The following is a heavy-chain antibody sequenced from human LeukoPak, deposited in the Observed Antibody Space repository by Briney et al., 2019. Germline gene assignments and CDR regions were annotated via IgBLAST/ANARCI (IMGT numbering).Heavy chain of an antibody. D-gene: IGHD6-19*01. CDR3: ARVDSTGWDDALDY. CDR1: GFTFSIYA. V-gene: IGHV3-64*01. Sequence: GSLRLSCAASGFTFSIYAMHWVRQGPGKGLEYVAAISDQGGSTYYANSVKGRFTISKDNSKNTLYLQMGSLRPDDTAVYYCARVDSTGWDDALDYWGQGTLVTVSS. J-gene: IGHJ4*02. CDR2: ISDQGGST.